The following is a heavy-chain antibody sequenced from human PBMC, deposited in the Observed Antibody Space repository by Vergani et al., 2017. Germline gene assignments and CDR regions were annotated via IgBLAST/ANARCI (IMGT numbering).Heavy chain of an antibody. CDR3: ARDHGSFHYMDV. Sequence: QLQLQASGSGLVKPSQTLSLTCAVSGGSIRSGGYSWSWIRQPPGKGLEWIGYIYHSGSTYYNPSLKSRVTISVDRSKNQFSLKLSSVTAADTAVYYCARDHGSFHYMDVWGKGTTVTVSS. V-gene: IGHV4-30-2*01. J-gene: IGHJ6*03. CDR1: GGSIRSGGYS. CDR2: IYHSGST. D-gene: IGHD5-24*01.